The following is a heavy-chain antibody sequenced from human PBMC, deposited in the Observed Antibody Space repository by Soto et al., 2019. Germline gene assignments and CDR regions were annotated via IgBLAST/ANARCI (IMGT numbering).Heavy chain of an antibody. Sequence: QVQLVQSGAEVKKPGASVKVSCKASGYTFINYGISWVRQAPGQGLEWMGWISPYNGNTNYAQKLQGRVAMTTDTSTSTAYMELRSLRSDDTAVYYCATGPQLADFYYYYYMDVWGKGTTVTVSS. J-gene: IGHJ6*03. CDR2: ISPYNGNT. CDR3: ATGPQLADFYYYYYMDV. V-gene: IGHV1-18*01. CDR1: GYTFINYG. D-gene: IGHD1-1*01.